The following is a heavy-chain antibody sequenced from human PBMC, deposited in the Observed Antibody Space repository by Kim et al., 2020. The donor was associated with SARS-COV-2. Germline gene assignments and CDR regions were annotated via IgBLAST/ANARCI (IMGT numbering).Heavy chain of an antibody. CDR1: GFTFSRYW. D-gene: IGHD3-16*01. CDR2: INGGGRRT. J-gene: IGHJ4*02. CDR3: ARGGSGSLDY. Sequence: GGSLRLSCAASGFTFSRYWMHWVRQAPGKGLVWVSHINGGGRRTNYADAVKGRATISRDTDNNMQHLQMNSRGAEDAAVYYCARGGSGSLDYWCQGTPVT. V-gene: IGHV3-74*01.